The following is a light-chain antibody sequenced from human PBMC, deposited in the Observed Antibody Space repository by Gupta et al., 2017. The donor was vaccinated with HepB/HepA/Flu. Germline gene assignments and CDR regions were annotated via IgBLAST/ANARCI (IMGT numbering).Light chain of an antibody. CDR2: TTA. CDR3: RQRTSFPPS. J-gene: IGKJ2*01. V-gene: IGKV2-40*01. Sequence: DIVMTQTPLSLPVTPGEPSSISCRSSQSHLDSDDGNTYLDWYLQKPGQSPQLLIYTTASRASGVPDRFSGSGSGTXFTLKIXSVEAQDVGVYYCRQRTSFPPSFGXGTKLEIK. CDR1: QSHLDSDDGNTY.